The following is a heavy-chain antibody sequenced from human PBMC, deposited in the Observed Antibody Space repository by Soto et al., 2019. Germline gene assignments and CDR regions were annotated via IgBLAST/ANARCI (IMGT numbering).Heavy chain of an antibody. Sequence: GGSLRLSCAVSGFTVSTYGMHWVRQAPGKGLEWVAVISRDGGTKYYADSVKGRFTISRDDSRNTLFLEMNSLRGDDMAVYYCTGEVASGYWGQGTLVTVSS. V-gene: IGHV3-30*03. CDR3: TGEVASGY. CDR2: ISRDGGTK. J-gene: IGHJ4*02. D-gene: IGHD2-8*02. CDR1: GFTVSTYG.